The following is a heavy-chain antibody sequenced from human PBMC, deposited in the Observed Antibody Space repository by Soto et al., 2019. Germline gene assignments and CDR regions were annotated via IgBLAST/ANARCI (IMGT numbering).Heavy chain of an antibody. CDR1: GYTFTSYA. D-gene: IGHD6-25*01. Sequence: ASVKVSCKASGYTFTSYAMHWVRQAPGQRLEWMGWINACNGNTKYSQKFQGRVTITRDTSASTAYTELSSLRSEDTAVYYCARDILGQRLPRFDYWGQGILVTVSS. CDR2: INACNGNT. J-gene: IGHJ4*02. V-gene: IGHV1-3*01. CDR3: ARDILGQRLPRFDY.